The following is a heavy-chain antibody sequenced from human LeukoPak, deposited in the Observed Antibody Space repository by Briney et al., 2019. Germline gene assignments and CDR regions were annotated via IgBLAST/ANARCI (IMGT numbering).Heavy chain of an antibody. CDR3: ARIDRGFYSRWTAFAF. J-gene: IGHJ3*01. CDR2: ISSSSSYI. D-gene: IGHD2-15*01. Sequence: GGSLRLSCAASGFTFSSYSMNWVRQAPGKGLEWVSSISSSSSYIYYADSVKGRFTISRDNAKNSLYLQMNSLRAEDTAVYYCARIDRGFYSRWTAFAFWGQGTMVTVSS. CDR1: GFTFSSYS. V-gene: IGHV3-21*01.